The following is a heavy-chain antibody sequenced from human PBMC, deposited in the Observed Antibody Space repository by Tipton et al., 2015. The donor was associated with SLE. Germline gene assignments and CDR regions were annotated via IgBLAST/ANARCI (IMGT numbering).Heavy chain of an antibody. CDR2: IRYDGTIK. J-gene: IGHJ4*02. CDR3: AVVASGYYDSSGYYDS. CDR1: GFTFSDFA. V-gene: IGHV3-30*02. Sequence: SLRLSCAVSGFTFSDFAIHWVRQPPGKGLEWVAFIRYDGTIKNYADSVKTRFTISRDNSKNSLYLQMDNLRVDDTAIYYCAVVASGYYDSSGYYDSWGRGTLVSVSS. D-gene: IGHD3-22*01.